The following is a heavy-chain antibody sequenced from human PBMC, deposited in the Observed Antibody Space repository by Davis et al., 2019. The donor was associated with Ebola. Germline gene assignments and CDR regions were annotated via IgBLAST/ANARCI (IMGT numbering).Heavy chain of an antibody. CDR3: TRDRPYYYDSSGYYYEVGGAGYYGMDV. CDR1: GFTFSSYA. J-gene: IGHJ6*04. Sequence: PGGSLRLSCAASGFTFSSYAMSWVRQAPGKGLEWVSSISSDSDYIYYADSAKGRFTISRDNAKNSLYLQMNSLRAEDTAVYYCTRDRPYYYDSSGYYYEVGGAGYYGMDVWGKGTTVTVSS. D-gene: IGHD3-22*01. V-gene: IGHV3-21*01. CDR2: ISSDSDYI.